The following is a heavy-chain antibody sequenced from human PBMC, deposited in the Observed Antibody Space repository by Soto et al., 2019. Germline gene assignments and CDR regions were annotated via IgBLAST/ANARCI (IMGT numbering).Heavy chain of an antibody. CDR2: IYWDDSK. Sequence: QITLKESGPTLVKPTETLTLTCTFSGFSLNTRDLGVGWIRQPPGKALEWLAIIYWDDSKNYSPSLKSRLTITKDTSKNQVVLTVTDMDPVDTATYYCAQKGRGYFDYWGQGTLLTVSS. CDR3: AQKGRGYFDY. V-gene: IGHV2-5*02. CDR1: GFSLNTRDLG. D-gene: IGHD3-10*01. J-gene: IGHJ4*02.